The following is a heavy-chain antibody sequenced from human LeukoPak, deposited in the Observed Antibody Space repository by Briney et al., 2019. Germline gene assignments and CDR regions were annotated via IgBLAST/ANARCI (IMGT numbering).Heavy chain of an antibody. CDR3: ARAELLGGLGNYFWFDP. CDR2: IYHSGST. Sequence: SQTLSLTCVVSGGSISSDGYSWSWIRQPPGKGLEWIGYIYHSGSTHYNPSLKSRVTISEDRSKNRFSLKLRSVTAADTAVYYCARAELLGGLGNYFWFDPWGQGTLVTVSS. D-gene: IGHD3-10*01. CDR1: GGSISSDGYS. V-gene: IGHV4-30-2*01. J-gene: IGHJ5*02.